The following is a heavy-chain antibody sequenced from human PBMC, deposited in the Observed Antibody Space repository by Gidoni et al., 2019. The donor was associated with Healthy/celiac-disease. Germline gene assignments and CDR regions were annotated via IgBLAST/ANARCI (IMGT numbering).Heavy chain of an antibody. CDR3: ARAEHGYCSSTSCYGQNYYYYGMDV. Sequence: VQLVQSGAEVKKPGASVTVSCTDSGYTFTSYAIHLVRQATGQRLEGMGWINAGNGNTKYSQKFQGRVTITRYTAASTAYMELSSLRSEDTAVYYCARAEHGYCSSTSCYGQNYYYYGMDVWGQGTTVTVSS. J-gene: IGHJ6*02. CDR2: INAGNGNT. D-gene: IGHD2-2*01. V-gene: IGHV1-3*01. CDR1: GYTFTSYA.